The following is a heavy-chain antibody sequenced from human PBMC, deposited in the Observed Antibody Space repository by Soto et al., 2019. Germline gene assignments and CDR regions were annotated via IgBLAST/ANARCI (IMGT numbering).Heavy chain of an antibody. Sequence: SETLSLTCAVYGGSFSSYYWSWIRQPPGKGLEWIGYIYYSGSTNYNPSLKSRVTISVDTSKNQFSLKLSSVTAADTAVYYCARIEMATIAVDYWGQGTLVTVSS. CDR1: GGSFSSYY. CDR2: IYYSGST. V-gene: IGHV4-59*01. CDR3: ARIEMATIAVDY. J-gene: IGHJ4*02. D-gene: IGHD5-12*01.